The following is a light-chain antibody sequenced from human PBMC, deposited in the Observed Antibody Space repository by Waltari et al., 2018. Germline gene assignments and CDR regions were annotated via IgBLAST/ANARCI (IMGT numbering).Light chain of an antibody. Sequence: DIQMTQSPSSLSASVGDRVTITCQASQDISNNLNWYQQKPGKAPKLLIYDASNLETGVPSRFSGSGSGTDFTFTISSLQPEDIATYYCQQYDNLPPGGFTFGPGTKVDIK. J-gene: IGKJ3*01. V-gene: IGKV1-33*01. CDR2: DAS. CDR1: QDISNN. CDR3: QQYDNLPPGGFT.